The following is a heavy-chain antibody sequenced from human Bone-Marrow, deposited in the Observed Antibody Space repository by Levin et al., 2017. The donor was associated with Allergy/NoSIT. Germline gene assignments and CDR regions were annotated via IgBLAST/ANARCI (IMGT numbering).Heavy chain of an antibody. CDR3: ARESYYDFEGIYHGMDV. CDR2: INQDGREK. Sequence: HGESLKISCAASRFAFSSYWMGWVRQAPGKGLEWVANINQDGREKYYANSVKGRFTISRDNAKNTLFLQMNILGVEDTAVYYCARESYYDFEGIYHGMDVWGQGTTVTVSS. V-gene: IGHV3-7*01. CDR1: RFAFSSYW. D-gene: IGHD3-3*01. J-gene: IGHJ6*02.